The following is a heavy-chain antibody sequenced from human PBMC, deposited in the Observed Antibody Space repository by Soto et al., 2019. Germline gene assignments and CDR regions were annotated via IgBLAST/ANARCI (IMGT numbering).Heavy chain of an antibody. J-gene: IGHJ4*02. CDR2: ISYDGNVA. D-gene: IGHD1-1*01. CDR1: GFTFSNYG. CDR3: AKEGPITNWYFDY. Sequence: QVQLVESEGGVVQPGRSLRLSCAASGFTFSNYGMHWVSQAPGKGLEWVIVISYDGNVAYYADSVKGRFTISRDNSKNTLYLQMNSLRTEDTAMYYCAKEGPITNWYFDYWGQGTLVTVSS. V-gene: IGHV3-30*18.